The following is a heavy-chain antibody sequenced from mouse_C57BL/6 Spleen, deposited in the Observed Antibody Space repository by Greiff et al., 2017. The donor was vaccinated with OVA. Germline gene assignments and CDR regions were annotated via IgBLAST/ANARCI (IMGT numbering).Heavy chain of an antibody. J-gene: IGHJ2*01. Sequence: EVKLQESGGGLVKPGGSLKLSCAASGFTFSDYGMHWVRQAPEKGLEWVAYISSGSSTIYYADTVKGRFTISRDNAKNTLFLQMTSLRSEDTAMYYCARELGRVYYFDYWGQGTTLTVSS. CDR3: ARELGRVYYFDY. CDR1: GFTFSDYG. V-gene: IGHV5-17*01. CDR2: ISSGSSTI. D-gene: IGHD4-1*01.